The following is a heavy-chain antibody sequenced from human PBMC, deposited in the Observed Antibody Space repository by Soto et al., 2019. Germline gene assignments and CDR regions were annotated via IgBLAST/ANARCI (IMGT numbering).Heavy chain of an antibody. D-gene: IGHD2-21*02. CDR1: GGSFSGYY. V-gene: IGHV4-34*01. J-gene: IGHJ4*02. Sequence: SETLSLTCAVYGGSFSGYYWSWIRQPPGKGLEWIGEINHSGSTNYNPSLKSRVTISVDTSKNQFSLKLSSVTAADTAVYYCARRGDWILNYFDYWGQGTLVTVSS. CDR3: ARRGDWILNYFDY. CDR2: INHSGST.